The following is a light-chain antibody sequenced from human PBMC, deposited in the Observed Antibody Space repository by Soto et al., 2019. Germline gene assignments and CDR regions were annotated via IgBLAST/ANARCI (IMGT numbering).Light chain of an antibody. Sequence: DIQMTQSPSTLSAFVGDRVTITCRASQSISTWLAWYQQKPGKAPKLLIYDASSLEVGVPSRFSGSGSGTEFTLTSSSLQPADSATYYCQQCNRYPITFGHGTRLQIK. V-gene: IGKV1-5*01. CDR1: QSISTW. J-gene: IGKJ5*01. CDR3: QQCNRYPIT. CDR2: DAS.